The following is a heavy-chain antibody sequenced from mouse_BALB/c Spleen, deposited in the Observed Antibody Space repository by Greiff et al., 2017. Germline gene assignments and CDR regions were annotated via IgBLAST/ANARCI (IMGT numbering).Heavy chain of an antibody. J-gene: IGHJ2*01. Sequence: VQLQQSGAELARPGASVKMSCKASGYTFTSYTMHWVKQRPGQGLEWIGYINPSSGYTNYNQKFKDKATLTADKSSSTAYMQLSSLTSEDSAVYYCAREPDLCYFDDWGEGTTRTVSS. CDR3: AREPDLCYFDD. CDR2: INPSSGYT. CDR1: GYTFTSYT. V-gene: IGHV1-4*01.